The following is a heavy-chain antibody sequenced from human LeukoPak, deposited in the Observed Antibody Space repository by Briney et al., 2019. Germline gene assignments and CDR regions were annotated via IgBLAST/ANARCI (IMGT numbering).Heavy chain of an antibody. V-gene: IGHV1-69*05. Sequence: SVKVSCKASGGTFSSYAISWVRQAPGQGLEWMGRIIPIFGTANYAQKFQGRVTITTDESRSTAYMELSSLRSEDTAVYYCARELGLVRHYYYYYMDVWGKGTTVTVSS. D-gene: IGHD3/OR15-3a*01. CDR1: GGTFSSYA. CDR3: ARELGLVRHYYYYYMDV. CDR2: IIPIFGTA. J-gene: IGHJ6*03.